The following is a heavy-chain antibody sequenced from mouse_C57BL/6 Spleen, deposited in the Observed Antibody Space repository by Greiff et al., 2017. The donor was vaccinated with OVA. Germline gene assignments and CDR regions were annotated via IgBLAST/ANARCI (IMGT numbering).Heavy chain of an antibody. D-gene: IGHD2-1*01. Sequence: EVHLVESGGGLVQPGGSMKLSCVASGFTFSNYWMNWVRQSPEKGLEWVAQIRLKSDNYATHYAESVKGRFTISRDDSKSSVYLQMNNLRAEDTGIYYCTADGNYAWFAYWGQGTLVTVSA. CDR3: TADGNYAWFAY. CDR2: IRLKSDNYAT. V-gene: IGHV6-3*01. CDR1: GFTFSNYW. J-gene: IGHJ3*01.